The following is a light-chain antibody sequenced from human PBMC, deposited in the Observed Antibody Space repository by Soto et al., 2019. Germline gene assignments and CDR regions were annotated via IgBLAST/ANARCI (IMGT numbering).Light chain of an antibody. CDR1: GSDVGGYNS. CDR3: SSWTSSSSYV. V-gene: IGLV2-14*01. CDR2: DVS. Sequence: QSALTQPASVSGSPGQSIAISCTGTGSDVGGYNSVSWYQQYPGKAPKLMIHDVSNRPSGVSDRFSGSKSGNTASLTISGLQAEDEADYYCSSWTSSSSYVFGSGTKVTVL. J-gene: IGLJ1*01.